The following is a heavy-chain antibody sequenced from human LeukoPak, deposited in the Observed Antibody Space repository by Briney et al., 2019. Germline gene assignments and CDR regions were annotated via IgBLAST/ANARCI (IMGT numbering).Heavy chain of an antibody. CDR1: GYTFTGYY. CDR3: ARVRGYCSSTNCYYAFDI. Sequence: GASVKVSCKASGYTFTGYYMHWVRQSPGQGLAWMGLINPNSGGTNYAQKFQGRVTMTRDTSISTAYMELSRLRSDDTAVYYCARVRGYCSSTNCYYAFDIWGQGTMVTVSS. CDR2: INPNSGGT. V-gene: IGHV1-2*02. J-gene: IGHJ3*02. D-gene: IGHD2-2*01.